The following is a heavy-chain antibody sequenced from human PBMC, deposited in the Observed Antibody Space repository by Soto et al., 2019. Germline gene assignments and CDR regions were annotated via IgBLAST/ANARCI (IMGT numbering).Heavy chain of an antibody. D-gene: IGHD3-10*01. CDR2: IYATGDT. J-gene: IGHJ5*02. V-gene: IGHV4-4*07. CDR3: VRDGTKTFRDRFAP. CDR1: GASLSRYY. Sequence: QVVLQESGPGVVKPSDTLSLTCNVSGASLSRYYWSWIRQPPGKGLEWIGRIYATGDTDYNPSLKSRISTSVDMSKKQFSLTLRSVTATDTAIYYRVRDGTKTFRDRFAPSGRGILVTVSS.